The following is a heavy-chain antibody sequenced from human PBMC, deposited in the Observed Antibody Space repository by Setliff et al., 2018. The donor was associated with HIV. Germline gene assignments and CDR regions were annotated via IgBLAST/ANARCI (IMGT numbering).Heavy chain of an antibody. CDR3: ANMQWASNAWYSFDY. CDR1: GFTFSDYY. Sequence: PGGSLRLSCAASGFTFSDYYMAWIRQAPGKGLEWISYLSGSSSQIKYADSVRGRFTISRDNGRNFLFLQMNSLTGDDTAVYYCANMQWASNAWYSFDYWGQGALVTVSS. D-gene: IGHD6-19*01. CDR2: LSGSSSQI. V-gene: IGHV3-11*03. J-gene: IGHJ4*02.